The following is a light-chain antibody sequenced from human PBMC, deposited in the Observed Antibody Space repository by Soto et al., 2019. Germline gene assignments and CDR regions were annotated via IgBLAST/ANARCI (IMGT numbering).Light chain of an antibody. Sequence: QSALTQPASVSGSPGQSITISCTGTSSDVGYHNYVSWYQQHPGKAPKLMIYEVSNRPSGVSTRFSGSKSGTTASLTISGLQAEDEADYYCSSYTARTTWVFGGGNKLTVL. CDR3: SSYTARTTWV. CDR1: SSDVGYHNY. V-gene: IGLV2-14*03. J-gene: IGLJ3*02. CDR2: EVS.